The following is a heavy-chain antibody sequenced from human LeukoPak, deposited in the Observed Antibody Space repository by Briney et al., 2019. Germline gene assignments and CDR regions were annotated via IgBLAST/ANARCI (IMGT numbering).Heavy chain of an antibody. CDR3: ARVLNWNYGGLVGYYFDY. CDR1: GYTFTSYG. V-gene: IGHV1-18*01. Sequence: ASVKVSCKASGYTFTSYGISWVRQAPGQGREWMGWIGAYNGNTNYAQKLQGRVTMTTDTSTSTAYMELRSLRSDDTAVYYCARVLNWNYGGLVGYYFDYWGEGTLVTVSS. D-gene: IGHD1-7*01. J-gene: IGHJ4*02. CDR2: IGAYNGNT.